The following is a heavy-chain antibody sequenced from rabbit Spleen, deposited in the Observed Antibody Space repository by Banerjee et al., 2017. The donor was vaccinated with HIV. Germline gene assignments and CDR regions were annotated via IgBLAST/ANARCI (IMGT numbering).Heavy chain of an antibody. Sequence: QTLEESGGDLVKPGASLTLTCTASGFDLSNSYYIYWVRQAPGKGLEWIGCIYTGGSGGIYYASWARGRLTISKTSSTTVTLQMTSLTAADTATYFCARGLGWTDGFGLWGQGTLVTVS. CDR2: IYTGGSGGI. CDR1: GFDLSNSYY. J-gene: IGHJ3*01. CDR3: ARGLGWTDGFGL. V-gene: IGHV1S40*01. D-gene: IGHD6-1*01.